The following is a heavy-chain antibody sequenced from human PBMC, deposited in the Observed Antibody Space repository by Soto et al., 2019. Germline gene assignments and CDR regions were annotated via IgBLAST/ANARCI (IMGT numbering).Heavy chain of an antibody. CDR3: AKRKYSTGGPHFDY. Sequence: PSETLSLTCTVSGGSISSSSYYWGWIRQPPGKGPEWIGSIYYSGSTYYNPSLKSRVTVSVDTSKNQFSLKLTSVTAADTAVYFRAKRKYSTGGPHFDYWGQGNPVTVSS. V-gene: IGHV4-39*01. CDR2: IYYSGST. D-gene: IGHD2-8*02. CDR1: GGSISSSSYY. J-gene: IGHJ4*02.